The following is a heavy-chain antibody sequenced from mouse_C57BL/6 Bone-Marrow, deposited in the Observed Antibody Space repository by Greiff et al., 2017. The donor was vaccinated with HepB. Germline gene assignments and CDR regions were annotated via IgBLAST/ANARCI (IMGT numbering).Heavy chain of an antibody. CDR1: GYSFTSYY. CDR2: IYPGSGNT. J-gene: IGHJ3*01. V-gene: IGHV1-66*01. CDR3: ASYCSFAY. Sequence: VQLQQSGPELVKPGASVKISCKASGYSFTSYYIHWVKQRPGQGLEWMGWIYPGSGNTKYNEKFKGKATLTADTSSSTAYIQLSRLTSEVSAVYYCASYCSFAYWGQGTLVTFSA.